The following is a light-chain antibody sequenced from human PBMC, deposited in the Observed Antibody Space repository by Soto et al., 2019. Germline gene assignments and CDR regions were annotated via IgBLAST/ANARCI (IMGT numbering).Light chain of an antibody. Sequence: VLPLSPAALSLSPGERATLFCRASQSVTHYLAWYQQKPGQAPRLLIYAASNRATGIPARFSGGGSGTEFSLTISILQSEDFAVYCCQQYNEWPLTFGGGTKVDI. J-gene: IGKJ4*01. CDR1: QSVTHY. CDR3: QQYNEWPLT. V-gene: IGKV3D-15*03. CDR2: AAS.